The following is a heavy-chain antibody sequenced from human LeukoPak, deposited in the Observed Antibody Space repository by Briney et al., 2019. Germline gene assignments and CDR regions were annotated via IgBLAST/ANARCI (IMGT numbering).Heavy chain of an antibody. D-gene: IGHD3-9*01. J-gene: IGHJ4*02. V-gene: IGHV1-2*02. CDR1: GYTFTDYY. CDR2: INPNSGGT. CDR3: ARSDILTGYYWDY. Sequence: ASVKVSCKASGYTFTDYYIHWVRQAPGQGLEWMGWINPNSGGTNYAQKFQGRVTMTRDTSISTAYMELSRLRSDDTAVYYCARSDILTGYYWDYWGQGTLVTVSS.